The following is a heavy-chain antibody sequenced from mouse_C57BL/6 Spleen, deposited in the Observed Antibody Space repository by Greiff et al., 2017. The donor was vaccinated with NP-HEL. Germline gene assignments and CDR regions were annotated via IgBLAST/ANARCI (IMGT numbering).Heavy chain of an antibody. CDR2: IRNKANGYTT. CDR3: ARYGYYFDY. Sequence: DVMLVESGGGLVQPGGSLSLSCAASGFTFTDYYMSWVRQPPGKALAWLGFIRNKANGYTTEYSASVKGRFTISRDNSQSILYLQMNALRAEDSATYYCARYGYYFDYWGQGTTLTVSS. V-gene: IGHV7-3*01. J-gene: IGHJ2*01. CDR1: GFTFTDYY.